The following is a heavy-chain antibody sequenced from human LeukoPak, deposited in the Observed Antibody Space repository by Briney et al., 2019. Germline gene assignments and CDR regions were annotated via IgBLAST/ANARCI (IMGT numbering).Heavy chain of an antibody. Sequence: PGGSLRLSCAASGFTFSSYAMSWVRQAPGKGLEWVSAISGSGGSIYCADSVKGRFTISRDNSKNTLYLQMNSLRAEDTAVYYCAKGTNWNYYFGYWGQGTLVTVSS. D-gene: IGHD1-7*01. CDR2: ISGSGGSI. J-gene: IGHJ4*02. CDR1: GFTFSSYA. CDR3: AKGTNWNYYFGY. V-gene: IGHV3-23*01.